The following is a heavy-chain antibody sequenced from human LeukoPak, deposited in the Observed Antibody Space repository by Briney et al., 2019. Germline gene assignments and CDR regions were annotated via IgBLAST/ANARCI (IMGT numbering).Heavy chain of an antibody. V-gene: IGHV1-24*01. J-gene: IGHJ4*02. Sequence: GASVKVSCKVSGYTLTELSMHWVRQAPGKGLEWMGGFDPEDGETIYAQKFQGRVTMTEDTSTDTAYMELSSLRSEDTAVYYCATGIYDSSGYYYAFDYWGQGTLVTVSS. CDR2: FDPEDGET. CDR3: ATGIYDSSGYYYAFDY. D-gene: IGHD3-22*01. CDR1: GYTLTELS.